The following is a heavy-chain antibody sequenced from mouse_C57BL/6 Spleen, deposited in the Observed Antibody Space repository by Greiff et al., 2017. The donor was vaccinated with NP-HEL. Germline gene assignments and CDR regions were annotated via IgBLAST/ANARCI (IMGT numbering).Heavy chain of an antibody. CDR1: GYAFSSYW. V-gene: IGHV1-80*01. D-gene: IGHD1-1*01. CDR2: IYPGDGDT. J-gene: IGHJ2*01. Sequence: QVQLQQSGAELVKPGASVKISCKASGYAFSSYWMNWVKQRPGKGLEWIGQIYPGDGDTNYNGKFKGKATLTADKSSSTAYMQLSSLTSEDSAVYFCARVITTVVYCDYWGQGTTLTVSS. CDR3: ARVITTVVYCDY.